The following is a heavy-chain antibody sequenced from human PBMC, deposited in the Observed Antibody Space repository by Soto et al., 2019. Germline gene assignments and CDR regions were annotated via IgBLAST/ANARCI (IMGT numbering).Heavy chain of an antibody. CDR2: IRSKANSYAT. V-gene: IGHV3-73*01. J-gene: IGHJ4*02. Sequence: GGSLRLSCAASGFTFSGSAMHWVRQASGKGLEWVGRIRSKANSYATAYAASVKGRFTISRDDSKNTAYLQMNSLKTEDTAVYYCTRHQIYDYGFYYWGQGTLVTVSS. CDR1: GFTFSGSA. D-gene: IGHD4-17*01. CDR3: TRHQIYDYGFYY.